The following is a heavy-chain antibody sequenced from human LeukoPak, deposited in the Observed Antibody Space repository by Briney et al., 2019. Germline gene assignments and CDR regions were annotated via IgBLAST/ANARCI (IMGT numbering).Heavy chain of an antibody. CDR1: GYTFTSYY. V-gene: IGHV1-46*01. CDR3: ARETYCGGDCYPSYFDY. CDR2: INPSGGST. J-gene: IGHJ4*02. Sequence: ASVKVSCKASGYTFTSYYMHWVRQAPGQGLEWMGIINPSGGSTSYAQKFQGRVTITTDESTSTAYMELSSLRSEDTAVYYCARETYCGGDCYPSYFDYWGQGTLVTVSS. D-gene: IGHD2-21*02.